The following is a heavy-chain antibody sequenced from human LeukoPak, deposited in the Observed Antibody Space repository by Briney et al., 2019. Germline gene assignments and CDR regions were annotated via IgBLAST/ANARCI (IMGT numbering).Heavy chain of an antibody. CDR1: GGSISSSGYY. CDR3: ARQQSCSGGTCYFYFDS. D-gene: IGHD2-15*01. V-gene: IGHV4-39*01. CDR2: IYYSGST. Sequence: SETLSLTCTVSGGSISSSGYYWGWIRQPPGKGLEWIGSIYYSGSTYYNPSLKSRVTVSLDTSQNRFSLKLSSVTAADTAVYYCARQQSCSGGTCYFYFDSWGQGTLVTVSS. J-gene: IGHJ4*02.